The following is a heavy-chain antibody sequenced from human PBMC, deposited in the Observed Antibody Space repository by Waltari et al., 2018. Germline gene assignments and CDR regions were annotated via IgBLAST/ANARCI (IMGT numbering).Heavy chain of an antibody. CDR1: GFTFRAST. D-gene: IGHD6-13*01. CDR3: TGGAVTGTDF. Sequence: EVQVVEAGGGLVKPGGTLKLPRATLGFTFRASTIHGLRQTSGTGLEWIGRIRSKPNNYATRYTASVEGRFTISRDDSENTAYLQMSSLMTEDTAVYYCTGGAVTGTDFWGQGTLVTVSS. V-gene: IGHV3-73*01. CDR2: IRSKPNNYAT. J-gene: IGHJ4*02.